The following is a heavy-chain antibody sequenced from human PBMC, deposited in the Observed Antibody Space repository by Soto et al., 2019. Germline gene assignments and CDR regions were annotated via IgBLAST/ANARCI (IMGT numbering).Heavy chain of an antibody. D-gene: IGHD2-2*01. CDR3: AKRVVDTFGLSY. Sequence: EVQLVESGGGLVQPGGSLRLSCAVSGFTFSSFWMHWVRQAPGEGLVWVSRINTDGSSTSYADSVKGRFTISRDNAKNTLYLQMNSLRVEDTAIYYCAKRVVDTFGLSYWGQGTLVTVSS. CDR2: INTDGSST. J-gene: IGHJ4*02. V-gene: IGHV3-74*01. CDR1: GFTFSSFW.